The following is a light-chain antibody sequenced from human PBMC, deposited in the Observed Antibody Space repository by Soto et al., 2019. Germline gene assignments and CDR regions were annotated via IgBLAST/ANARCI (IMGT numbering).Light chain of an antibody. CDR3: QTWGTGIQV. Sequence: QPVLTQSPSASASLGASVKLTCTLSSGRSSYAIAWHQQHPEKGPRYLMKLNSAGSHSKGDGIPDRFSGSSSGAERYLTISSLQSEDEADYYCQTWGTGIQVFGGGTKLTVL. CDR2: LNSAGSH. J-gene: IGLJ2*01. CDR1: SGRSSYA. V-gene: IGLV4-69*01.